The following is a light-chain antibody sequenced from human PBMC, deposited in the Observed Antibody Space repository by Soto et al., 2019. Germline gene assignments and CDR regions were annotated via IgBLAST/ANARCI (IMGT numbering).Light chain of an antibody. J-gene: IGKJ4*01. Sequence: DLQMTQSPSYVSASVGDRVIITCRASRGISSWLAWYQQRPGKAPNLLIYGASTLQTGVPSRFSGSGSETDFTLTITNLQPEDFATYYCQQSNSLPLSFGGGTKVEIK. CDR2: GAS. CDR1: RGISSW. CDR3: QQSNSLPLS. V-gene: IGKV1-12*01.